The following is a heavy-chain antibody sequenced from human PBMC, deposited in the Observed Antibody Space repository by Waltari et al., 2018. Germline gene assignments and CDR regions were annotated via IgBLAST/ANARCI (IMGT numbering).Heavy chain of an antibody. V-gene: IGHV4-39*01. D-gene: IGHD3-3*01. J-gene: IGHJ3*02. CDR3: ARLDYDFWSGYPEAFDI. Sequence: QLQLQESGPGLVKPSETLSLTCTVSGGSISSSSYYWGWIRQPPGKGLEWIVSIYYSGRTYYNPSLKSRVTISVDTSKNQFSLKLSSVTAADTAVYYCARLDYDFWSGYPEAFDIWGQGTMVTVSS. CDR2: IYYSGRT. CDR1: GGSISSSSYY.